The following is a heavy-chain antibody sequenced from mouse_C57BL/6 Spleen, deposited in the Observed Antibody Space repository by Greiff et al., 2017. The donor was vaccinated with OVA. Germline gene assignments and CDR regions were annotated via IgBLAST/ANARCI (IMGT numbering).Heavy chain of an antibody. CDR3: ARYYYGSSWYFDV. D-gene: IGHD1-1*01. CDR2: IDPSDSYT. V-gene: IGHV1-50*01. Sequence: QVQLQQPGAELVKPGASVKLSCKASGYTFTSYWMQWVKQRPGPGLEWIGEIDPSDSYTNYNQKFKGKATLTVDTSSSTAYMQLSSLTSEDSAVYYCARYYYGSSWYFDVWGTGTTVTVSS. J-gene: IGHJ1*03. CDR1: GYTFTSYW.